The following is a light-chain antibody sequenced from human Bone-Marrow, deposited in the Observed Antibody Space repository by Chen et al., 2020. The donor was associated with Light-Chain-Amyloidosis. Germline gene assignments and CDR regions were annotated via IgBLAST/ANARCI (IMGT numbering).Light chain of an antibody. CDR2: RDT. Sequence: YQLTQPPSVSVSPGPTARITCPDDDLPTKYAYGYQQKPGQAPVLVIHRDTERPSGISERFSGSSSGTTATLTISGVQAEDEADYHCQSADSSGTYEVIFGGGTKLTVL. CDR3: QSADSSGTYEVI. V-gene: IGLV3-25*03. J-gene: IGLJ2*01. CDR1: DLPTKY.